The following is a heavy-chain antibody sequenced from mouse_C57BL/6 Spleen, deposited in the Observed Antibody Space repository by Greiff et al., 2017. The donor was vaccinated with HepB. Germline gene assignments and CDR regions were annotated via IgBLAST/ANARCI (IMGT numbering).Heavy chain of an antibody. V-gene: IGHV5-4*01. CDR2: ISDGGSYT. CDR3: ARSSLAAWFAY. Sequence: EVQLVESGGGLVKPGGSLKLSCAASGFTFSSYAMSWVRQTPEKRLEWVATISDGGSYTYYPDNVKGRFTISRDNAKNNLYLQMSHLKSEDTAMYYCARSSLAAWFAYWGQGTLVTVSA. J-gene: IGHJ3*01. CDR1: GFTFSSYA.